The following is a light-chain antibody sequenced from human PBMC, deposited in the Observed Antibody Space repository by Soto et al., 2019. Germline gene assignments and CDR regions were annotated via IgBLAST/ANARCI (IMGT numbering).Light chain of an antibody. CDR3: QQRSNWPLYT. Sequence: EIVLTQSPATLSLSPGERATLSCRASQSVSSYLAWYQQKPGQAPRLLIYDASNRATGIPARFSGSGSGTDFTLTISSLEPEDFAVYYCQQRSNWPLYTFGQGTKL. J-gene: IGKJ2*01. CDR1: QSVSSY. V-gene: IGKV3-11*01. CDR2: DAS.